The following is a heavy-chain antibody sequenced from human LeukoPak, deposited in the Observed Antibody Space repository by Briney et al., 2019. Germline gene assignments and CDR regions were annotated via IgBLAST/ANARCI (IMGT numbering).Heavy chain of an antibody. CDR1: GFTFSDYY. CDR2: ISSSGSTI. CDR3: ASPDSVAGHNFDY. J-gene: IGHJ4*02. D-gene: IGHD6-19*01. V-gene: IGHV3-11*01. Sequence: GGSLRLPCAASGFTFSDYYMSWIRQAPGKGLEWVSYISSSGSTIYYADSVKGRFTISRHNAKNSLYLQMNSLRAEDTAVYYCASPDSVAGHNFDYWGQGTLVTVSP.